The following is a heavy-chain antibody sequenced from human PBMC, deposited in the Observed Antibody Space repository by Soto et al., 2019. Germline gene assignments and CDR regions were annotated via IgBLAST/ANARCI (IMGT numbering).Heavy chain of an antibody. CDR1: GGSISSGGYY. CDR3: ARGGRRSPGMDV. CDR2: IYYSGST. J-gene: IGHJ6*02. V-gene: IGHV4-31*03. Sequence: QVQLQESGPGLVKPSQTLSLTCTVSGGSISSGGYYWSWIRQHPGKGLEWIGYIYYSGSTYYNPSLTSRVTISGATSKNQFSLKLSSVTAADTAVYYCARGGRRSPGMDVWGQGTTVTVSS.